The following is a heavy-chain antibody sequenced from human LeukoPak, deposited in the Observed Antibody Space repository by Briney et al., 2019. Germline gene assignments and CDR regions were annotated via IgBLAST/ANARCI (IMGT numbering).Heavy chain of an antibody. D-gene: IGHD5-18*01. CDR2: INPNSGGT. V-gene: IGHV1-2*04. J-gene: IGHJ4*02. CDR1: GYTFTGYY. CDR3: ARARKEDTAMAY. Sequence: ASVKVSCKASGYTFTGYYMHWVRQAPGQGLEWMGRINPNSGGTNYAQKFQGWVTMTRDTSISTAYMELSRLRSDDTAVYYCARARKEDTAMAYWGQGTLVTVSS.